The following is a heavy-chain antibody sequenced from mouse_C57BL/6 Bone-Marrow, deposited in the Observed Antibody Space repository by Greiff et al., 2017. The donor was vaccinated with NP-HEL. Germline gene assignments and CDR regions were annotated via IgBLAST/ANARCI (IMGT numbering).Heavy chain of an antibody. CDR2: IRSKSNNYAS. Sequence: EVKLVESGGGLVQPKGSLKLSCAASGFSFNTYAMYWVRQAPGKGLEWVARIRSKSNNYASHYADSVKDRFTISRDDSESLLYLQMNNVKTEDTAMYYCVRNLLLGTWGAMGDWGKGASVTVSS. J-gene: IGHJ4*01. CDR3: VRNLLLGTWGAMGD. CDR1: GFSFNTYA. D-gene: IGHD1-1*01. V-gene: IGHV10-1*01.